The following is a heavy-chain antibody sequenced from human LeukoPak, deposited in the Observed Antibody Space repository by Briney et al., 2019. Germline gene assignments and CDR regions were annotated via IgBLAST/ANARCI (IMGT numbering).Heavy chain of an antibody. Sequence: PSETLSLTCTVSGGSISSGSYYWSWIRQPAGKGLEWIGRIYTSGSTNYNPSLKSRVTISVDTSKNQFSLKLSSVTAADTAVYYCARDLTTLRRIDYWGQGTLVTVSS. CDR1: GGSISSGSYY. CDR3: ARDLTTLRRIDY. CDR2: IYTSGST. J-gene: IGHJ4*02. V-gene: IGHV4-61*02. D-gene: IGHD4-17*01.